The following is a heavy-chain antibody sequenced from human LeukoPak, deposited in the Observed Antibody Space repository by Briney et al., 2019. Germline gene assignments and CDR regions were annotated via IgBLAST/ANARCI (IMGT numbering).Heavy chain of an antibody. V-gene: IGHV1-2*02. CDR1: GGTFSSYA. Sequence: ASVKVSCKASGGTFSSYAISWVRQAPGQGLEWMGWINPNSGGTNYAQKFQGRVTMTRDTSISTAYMELSRLRSDDTAVYYCARDRLVGGFDPWGQGTLVTVSS. CDR2: INPNSGGT. J-gene: IGHJ5*02. D-gene: IGHD3-16*01. CDR3: ARDRLVGGFDP.